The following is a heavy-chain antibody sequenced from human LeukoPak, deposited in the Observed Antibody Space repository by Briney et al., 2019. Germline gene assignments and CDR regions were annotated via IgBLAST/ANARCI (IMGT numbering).Heavy chain of an antibody. J-gene: IGHJ4*02. CDR3: ASFDSSGHL. CDR2: INWNGGST. D-gene: IGHD3-22*01. Sequence: GGSLRLSCAASGFTFDDYGMSWVRQAPGKGLEWVSGINWNGGSTGYADSVKGRFTISRDNAKNSLYLQMDSLRVEDTAVYYCASFDSSGHLWGQGTLVTVSS. V-gene: IGHV3-20*04. CDR1: GFTFDDYG.